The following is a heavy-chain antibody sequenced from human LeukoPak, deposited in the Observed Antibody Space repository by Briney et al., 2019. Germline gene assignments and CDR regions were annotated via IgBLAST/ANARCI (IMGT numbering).Heavy chain of an antibody. J-gene: IGHJ4*02. V-gene: IGHV3-48*03. D-gene: IGHD3-10*01. CDR2: ISNSGRTI. Sequence: GGSLRLSWAGSGFALSSHDMNWVRQAPGKGLEWLSYISNSGRTIDSADSVKGGFTISRDNAKNSLYLQMNSLRAEDTAVYYCARDNYYKSGTFDCWGQGTLVTVSS. CDR1: GFALSSHD. CDR3: ARDNYYKSGTFDC.